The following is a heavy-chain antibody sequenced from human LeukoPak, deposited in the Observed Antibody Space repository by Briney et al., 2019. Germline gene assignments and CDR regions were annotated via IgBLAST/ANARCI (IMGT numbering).Heavy chain of an antibody. D-gene: IGHD5-24*01. CDR2: FDPEDGET. J-gene: IGHJ6*03. Sequence: ASVKVSCKVSGYTLTELSMRWVRQAPGKGLEWMGGFDPEDGETIYAQKFQGRVTITADKSTTTAYMELSSLRSEDTAVYYCARDIGDAPTPYSYYYMDVWGKGTTVTVSS. CDR3: ARDIGDAPTPYSYYYMDV. CDR1: GYTLTELS. V-gene: IGHV1-24*01.